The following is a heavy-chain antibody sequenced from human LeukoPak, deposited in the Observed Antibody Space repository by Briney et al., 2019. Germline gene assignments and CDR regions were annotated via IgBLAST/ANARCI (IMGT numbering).Heavy chain of an antibody. Sequence: SETLSLTCAVYGGSFSGYYWSWIRQPPGKGLEWIGEINHSGSTNYNPSFKSRVTISVDTSKNQFSLKLSSVTAADTAVYYCARGKLYYGSGSFDYWGQGTLVTVSS. J-gene: IGHJ4*02. CDR3: ARGKLYYGSGSFDY. V-gene: IGHV4-34*01. CDR1: GGSFSGYY. D-gene: IGHD3-10*01. CDR2: INHSGST.